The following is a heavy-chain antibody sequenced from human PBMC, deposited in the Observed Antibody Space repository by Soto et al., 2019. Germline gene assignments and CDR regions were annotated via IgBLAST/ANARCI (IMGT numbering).Heavy chain of an antibody. CDR3: ARDSSGYYYPSTSGYFDY. CDR1: GYTFKNYA. J-gene: IGHJ4*02. Sequence: GASVKVSCKASGYTFKNYALHWVRQAPGQSLEWMGWIHAGYGDTKYSQKFQGRVIITRDTSASTAYMQLSSLRAEDTAVYYCARDSSGYYYPSTSGYFDYWGQGTLVTVSS. CDR2: IHAGYGDT. D-gene: IGHD3-22*01. V-gene: IGHV1-3*01.